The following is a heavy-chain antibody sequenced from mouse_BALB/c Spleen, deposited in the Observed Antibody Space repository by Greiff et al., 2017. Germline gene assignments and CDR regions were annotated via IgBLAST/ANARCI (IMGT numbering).Heavy chain of an antibody. CDR3: ARSGYGYGNCTRFAY. V-gene: IGHV1S29*02. D-gene: IGHD2-1*01. J-gene: IGHJ3*01. CDR1: GYTFTDYY. CDR2: INPYNGGT. Sequence: VQLQQSGPELVKPGASVKISCKASGYTFTDYYMHWVKQSHGKSLEWIGYINPYNGGTGYNQKFKSKATLTVDNSSSTAYMELRSLTSEDSAVYYCARSGYGYGNCTRFAYWGQGTPVTVSA.